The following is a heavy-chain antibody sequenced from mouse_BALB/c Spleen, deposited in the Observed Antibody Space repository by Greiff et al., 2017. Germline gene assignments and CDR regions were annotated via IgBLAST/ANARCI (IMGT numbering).Heavy chain of an antibody. Sequence: EVMLVESGGGLVQPGGSRKLSCAASGFTFSSFGMHWVRQAPEKGLEWVAYISSGSSTIYYADTVKGRFTISRDNPKNTLFLQMTSLRSEDTAMYYCARDRYDRYFDVWGAGTTVTVSS. D-gene: IGHD2-14*01. CDR1: GFTFSSFG. J-gene: IGHJ1*01. V-gene: IGHV5-17*02. CDR2: ISSGSSTI. CDR3: ARDRYDRYFDV.